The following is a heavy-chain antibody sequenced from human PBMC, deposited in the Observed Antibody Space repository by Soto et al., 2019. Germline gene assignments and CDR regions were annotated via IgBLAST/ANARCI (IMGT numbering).Heavy chain of an antibody. J-gene: IGHJ4*02. CDR3: ARRWCFTFDY. CDR2: IYYSGST. Sequence: QVQLQESGPGLVKPSETLSLTCTVSGGSISSYYWSWIRQPPGKGLEWIGYIYYSGSTNYNLSLKSRVTISVDTSKNQFSLKLSSVTAADTAVYYCARRWCFTFDYWGQGTLVTVSS. CDR1: GGSISSYY. V-gene: IGHV4-59*08. D-gene: IGHD2-8*02.